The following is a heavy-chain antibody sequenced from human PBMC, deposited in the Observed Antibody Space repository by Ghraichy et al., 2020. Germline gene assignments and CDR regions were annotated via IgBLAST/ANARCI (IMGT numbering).Heavy chain of an antibody. V-gene: IGHV4-34*01. J-gene: IGHJ6*03. D-gene: IGHD6-13*01. CDR1: GGSFSGYY. CDR3: ARGQKQQLNPYYYSYYIDV. Sequence: SETLSLTCAVYGGSFSGYYWSWIRQPPGKGLEWIWEINHSGSTNYNPSLKSRVTISVDTSKNQFSLKLSSVTAADTSVYYCARGQKQQLNPYYYSYYIDVWGKGTTVTVSS. CDR2: INHSGST.